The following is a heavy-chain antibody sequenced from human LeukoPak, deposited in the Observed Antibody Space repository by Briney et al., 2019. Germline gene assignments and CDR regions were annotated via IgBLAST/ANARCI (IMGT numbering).Heavy chain of an antibody. Sequence: GGSLRLSCAASGFTFSSYGMHWVRQAPGKGLEWVAVISYDGSNKYYADSVKGRFTISRDNAKNPLYLQMNSLRAEDTAVYYCARDGRALTFDPWGQGTLVTISS. CDR2: ISYDGSNK. CDR1: GFTFSSYG. D-gene: IGHD1-14*01. CDR3: ARDGRALTFDP. V-gene: IGHV3-30*03. J-gene: IGHJ5*02.